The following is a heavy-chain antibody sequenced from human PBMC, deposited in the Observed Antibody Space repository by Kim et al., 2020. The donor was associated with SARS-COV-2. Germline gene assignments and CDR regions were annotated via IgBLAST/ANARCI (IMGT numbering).Heavy chain of an antibody. CDR3: ARDPGSSGVGYYYYYMDV. D-gene: IGHD6-6*01. CDR1: GYTFTSYG. V-gene: IGHV1-18*01. Sequence: ASVKVSCKASGYTFTSYGISWVRQAPGQGLEWMGWISAYNGNTNYAQKLQGRVTMTTDTSTSTAYMELRSLRSDDTAVYYCARDPGSSGVGYYYYYMDVWGKGTTVTVSS. CDR2: ISAYNGNT. J-gene: IGHJ6*03.